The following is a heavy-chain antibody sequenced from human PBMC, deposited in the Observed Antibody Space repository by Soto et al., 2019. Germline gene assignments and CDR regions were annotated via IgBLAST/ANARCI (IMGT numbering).Heavy chain of an antibody. Sequence: GESLKISCQGSGYTFVNYWINWVRQTPGRGLEWMGRIDLKDPYTNFSPSFQGHVTISGDKSISTVYLQWNSVKASDTGIYYCARSFRSVYNYGSEHVDFWGPGTLVTVSS. CDR3: ARSFRSVYNYGSEHVDF. J-gene: IGHJ4*02. CDR2: IDLKDPYT. CDR1: GYTFVNYW. D-gene: IGHD3-10*01. V-gene: IGHV5-10-1*01.